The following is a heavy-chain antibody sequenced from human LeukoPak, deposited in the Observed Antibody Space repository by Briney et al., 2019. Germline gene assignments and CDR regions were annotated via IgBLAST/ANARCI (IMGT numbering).Heavy chain of an antibody. CDR2: IYYSGST. J-gene: IGHJ4*02. CDR1: GGSISSYY. V-gene: IGHV4-59*01. Sequence: PSETLSLTCTVSGGSISSYYWSWLRQPPGKGLEWIGYIYYSGSTNYNPSLKSRVTISVDTSKNQFSLKLSSVTAADTAVYYCARGKRADYWGQGTLVTVSP. CDR3: ARGKRADY. D-gene: IGHD1-1*01.